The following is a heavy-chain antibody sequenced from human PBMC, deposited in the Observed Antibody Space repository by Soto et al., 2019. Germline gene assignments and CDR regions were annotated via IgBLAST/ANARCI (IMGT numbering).Heavy chain of an antibody. CDR1: GFTFSSYA. D-gene: IGHD5-12*01. V-gene: IGHV3-30-3*01. CDR3: AREIVATPYYYYGMDV. CDR2: ISYDGSNK. J-gene: IGHJ6*02. Sequence: QVQLVESGGGVVQPGRSLRLSCAASGFTFSSYAMHWVRQAPGKGLEWVAVISYDGSNKYYADSVKGRFTISRDNSKNTLYLQMNSLRAEDTAVYYCAREIVATPYYYYGMDVWGQGTTVTVSS.